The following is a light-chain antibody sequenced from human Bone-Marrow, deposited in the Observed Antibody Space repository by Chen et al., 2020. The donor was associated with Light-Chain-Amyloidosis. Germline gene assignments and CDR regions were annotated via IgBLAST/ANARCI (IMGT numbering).Light chain of an antibody. V-gene: IGLV3-25*03. J-gene: IGLJ2*01. Sequence: SYELTQPPSVSVSPGQTARITCSGDDLPTKYAYWYQQKPGQAPVLVIHRDTERPSGISERFSGSSSGTTATLTISVVQAEDEAYYYCQSADSSGTYEVIFGGGTKLTVL. CDR2: RDT. CDR3: QSADSSGTYEVI. CDR1: DLPTKY.